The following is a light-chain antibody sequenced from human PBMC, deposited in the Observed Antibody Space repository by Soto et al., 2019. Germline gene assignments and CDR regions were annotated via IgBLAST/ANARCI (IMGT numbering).Light chain of an antibody. CDR3: QQRSNWQIT. CDR1: QGVSSY. Sequence: DIVLTQSPATLSLSPGERATLSCRASQGVSSYLAWYQQKPGQAPRLLIYDASNRATGIPARFSGSGPGTDFTLTISSLEPEDFAVYYCQQRSNWQITFGQGTRLEIK. CDR2: DAS. V-gene: IGKV3D-11*01. J-gene: IGKJ5*01.